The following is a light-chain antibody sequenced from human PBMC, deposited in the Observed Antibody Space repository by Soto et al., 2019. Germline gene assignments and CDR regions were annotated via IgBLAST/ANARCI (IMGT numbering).Light chain of an antibody. V-gene: IGKV3-20*01. CDR2: GAS. CDR3: QQYGRSLWT. Sequence: EIVLTQSPGTLSLSPGERATLSCRASQSVSNNYLAWYQQKPGQAPRLLIYGASNRATGIPDRFSGSGSGTDFTLTISRLEPEDFAVYYCQQYGRSLWTFGQGTKVDIK. CDR1: QSVSNNY. J-gene: IGKJ1*01.